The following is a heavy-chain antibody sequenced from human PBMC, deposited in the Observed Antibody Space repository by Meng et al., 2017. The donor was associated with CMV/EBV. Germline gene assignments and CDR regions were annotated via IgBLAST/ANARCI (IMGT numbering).Heavy chain of an antibody. CDR2: ISPNNGGT. Sequence: ASVKVSCKASGYTFTDYKMHWVRQAPGQGLEWMGWISPNNGGTKYAQKFQGRVTMTRDTSISTAYMELRSLRSDDTAVYYCAREGQLEWFRISSYGMDVWGQGTTVTVSS. V-gene: IGHV1-2*02. J-gene: IGHJ6*02. D-gene: IGHD3-3*01. CDR3: AREGQLEWFRISSYGMDV. CDR1: GYTFTDYK.